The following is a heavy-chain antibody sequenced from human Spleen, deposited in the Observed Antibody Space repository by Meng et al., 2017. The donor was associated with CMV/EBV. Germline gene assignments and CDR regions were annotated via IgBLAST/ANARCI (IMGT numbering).Heavy chain of an antibody. Sequence: SVKVSCKASGYTFTSYDINWVRQATGQGLEWMGGIIPIFGTANYAQKLQGRVTITTDESRITAYMELSSLRSEDTAIYYCASVGFCSGTTCYTGDYSSRRHFEHWGQGTLVTVSS. CDR2: IIPIFGTA. J-gene: IGHJ4*02. CDR1: GYTFTSYD. CDR3: ASVGFCSGTTCYTGDYSSRRHFEH. V-gene: IGHV1-69*05. D-gene: IGHD2-2*02.